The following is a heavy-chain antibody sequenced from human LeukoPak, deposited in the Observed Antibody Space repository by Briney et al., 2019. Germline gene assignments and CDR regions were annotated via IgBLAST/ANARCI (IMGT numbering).Heavy chain of an antibody. CDR1: GFTFSSYW. J-gene: IGHJ3*02. CDR2: ISSSSSTI. D-gene: IGHD2-2*01. V-gene: IGHV3-48*01. CDR3: ARVKGCSSTSCYDAFDI. Sequence: GGSLRLSCAASGFTFSSYWMNWVRQAPGKGLEWVSYISSSSSTIYYADSVKGRFTISRDNAKNSLYLQMNSLRAEDTAVYYCARVKGCSSTSCYDAFDIWGQGTMVTVSS.